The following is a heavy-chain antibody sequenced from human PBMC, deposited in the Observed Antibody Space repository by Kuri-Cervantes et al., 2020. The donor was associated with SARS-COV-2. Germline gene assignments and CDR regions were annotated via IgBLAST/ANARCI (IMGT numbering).Heavy chain of an antibody. Sequence: GESLKISCAVSGFTFRNYWMSWVRQAPGKGLEYVANINQDGSATYYVDSVKGRFTISRDNTESSLYLQMNSLRAEDTAVYYCVCDTNRVKVYWGQGTLVTVSS. CDR1: GFTFRNYW. D-gene: IGHD5-18*01. CDR3: VCDTNRVKVY. V-gene: IGHV3-7*02. J-gene: IGHJ4*02. CDR2: INQDGSAT.